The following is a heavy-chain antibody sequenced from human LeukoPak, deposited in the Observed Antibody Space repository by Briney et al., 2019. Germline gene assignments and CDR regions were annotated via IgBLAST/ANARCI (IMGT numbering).Heavy chain of an antibody. J-gene: IGHJ5*02. CDR1: GFTFSSYA. V-gene: IGHV3-30*04. CDR3: ARVIWFGELLPQNNWFDP. D-gene: IGHD3-10*01. CDR2: ISYDGSNK. Sequence: SGRSLRLSCAASGFTFSSYAMHWVRQAPGKGLEWVAVISYDGSNKYYADSVKGRFTISRDNSKNTLYLQMNSLRAEDTAVYYCARVIWFGELLPQNNWFDPWGQGTLVTVSS.